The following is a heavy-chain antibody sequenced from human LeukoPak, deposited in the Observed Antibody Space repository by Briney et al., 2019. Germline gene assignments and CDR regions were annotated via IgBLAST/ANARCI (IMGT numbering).Heavy chain of an antibody. Sequence: SETPSLTCTVPGGSISSSSYYWGWIRQPPGEGLEWIGSIYYSGSTYYNPSLKSRVTISVDTSKNQFSLKLSSVTAADTAVYYCARGNSGSKYDYWGQGTLVTVSS. D-gene: IGHD1-26*01. J-gene: IGHJ4*02. CDR2: IYYSGST. V-gene: IGHV4-39*07. CDR3: ARGNSGSKYDY. CDR1: GGSISSSSYY.